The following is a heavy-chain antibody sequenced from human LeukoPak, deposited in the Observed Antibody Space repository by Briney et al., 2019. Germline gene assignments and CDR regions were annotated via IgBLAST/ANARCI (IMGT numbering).Heavy chain of an antibody. CDR3: AREYYYGSGSYLPAFDI. Sequence: GGSLRLSCAASGFAFSSYVMSWVRQPPGRGLEGVSAISGSGGSTYYADSVRGRFTNSRDNSKNSLFLQMNSLRAEDTAVYYCAREYYYGSGSYLPAFDIWGQGTMVTVSS. V-gene: IGHV3-23*01. D-gene: IGHD3-10*01. CDR2: ISGSGGST. J-gene: IGHJ3*02. CDR1: GFAFSSYV.